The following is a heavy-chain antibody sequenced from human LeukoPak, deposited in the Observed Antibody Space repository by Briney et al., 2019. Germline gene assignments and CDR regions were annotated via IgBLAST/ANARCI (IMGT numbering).Heavy chain of an antibody. Sequence: PSETLSLTCTVSGGSISNYYWSWIRQPPGKGLEWIGYIYYSGTTNYNRSLKSRVTISVDTSKNQFSLKLNSVTAADTAVYYCARGVYIAAAQYGYWGQGTLVTVSS. D-gene: IGHD6-13*01. CDR3: ARGVYIAAAQYGY. CDR1: GGSISNYY. CDR2: IYYSGTT. J-gene: IGHJ4*02. V-gene: IGHV4-59*01.